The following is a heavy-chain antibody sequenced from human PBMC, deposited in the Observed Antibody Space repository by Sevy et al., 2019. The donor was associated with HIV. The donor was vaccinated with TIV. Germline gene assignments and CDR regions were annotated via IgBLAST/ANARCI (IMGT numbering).Heavy chain of an antibody. D-gene: IGHD3-3*01. CDR1: GFSVKSNY. J-gene: IGHJ4*02. CDR2: IYSDGST. Sequence: GGSLRLSCAASGFSVKSNYMTWVRQAPGKGLDWVSIIYSDGSTKYADALKGRFTISRDNSKNTMYLQMNSLRVEDTAVYYCARGGTIFGLVRHYFDYWGQGTLVTVSS. CDR3: ARGGTIFGLVRHYFDY. V-gene: IGHV3-66*01.